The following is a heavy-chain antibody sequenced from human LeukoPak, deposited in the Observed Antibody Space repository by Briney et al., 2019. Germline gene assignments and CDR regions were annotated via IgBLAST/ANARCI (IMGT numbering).Heavy chain of an antibody. CDR2: IYSSGST. Sequence: SGTLSLTCAVSGGSISSSNWWSWVRQPPGKGLGWIGSIYSSGSTYYNASLQSRVTISIETSKNQISLRLNSVTAADTAMYYCAKSGGYGLIDYWGQGTLVTVSS. J-gene: IGHJ4*02. CDR3: AKSGGYGLIDY. CDR1: GGSISSSNW. D-gene: IGHD1-26*01. V-gene: IGHV4-4*02.